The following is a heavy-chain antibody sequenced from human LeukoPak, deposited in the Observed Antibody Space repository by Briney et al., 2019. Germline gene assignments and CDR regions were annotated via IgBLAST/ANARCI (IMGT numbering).Heavy chain of an antibody. CDR1: GGSISSYY. Sequence: SETLSLTCTVSGGSISSYYWSWIRQPPGEGLEWIGYIYYSGSTNYNPSLKSRVTISVDTSKNQFSLKLSSVTAADTAVYYCARASYCGGDCYWLDYWGQGTLVTVSS. CDR2: IYYSGST. CDR3: ARASYCGGDCYWLDY. J-gene: IGHJ4*02. V-gene: IGHV4-59*01. D-gene: IGHD2-21*01.